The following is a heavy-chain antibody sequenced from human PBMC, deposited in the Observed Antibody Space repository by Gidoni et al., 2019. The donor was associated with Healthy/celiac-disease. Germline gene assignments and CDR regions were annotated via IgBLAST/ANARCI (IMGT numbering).Heavy chain of an antibody. CDR3: ARVDAYNWLIDS. J-gene: IGHJ4*02. CDR1: GDSVSSNSAA. CDR2: THYRSKWYT. Sequence: QVQLQQSGPGLVKPSQNLSLPCAISGDSVSSNSAAWNWIRQSPSRGLEWLGRTHYRSKWYTDYAVSVQGRITINPDTSKNQFSLQLNSVTPEDTAVYYCARVDAYNWLIDSWGQGTLVTVSS. D-gene: IGHD1-1*01. V-gene: IGHV6-1*01.